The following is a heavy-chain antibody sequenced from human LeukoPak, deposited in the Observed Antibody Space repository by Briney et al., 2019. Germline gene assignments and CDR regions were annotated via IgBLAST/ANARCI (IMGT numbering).Heavy chain of an antibody. V-gene: IGHV1-2*02. CDR1: GYTFTGYY. D-gene: IGHD6-19*01. J-gene: IGHJ4*02. CDR3: ARDPVYSSGWYLDY. CDR2: INPNSGGT. Sequence: ASVKVSCKASGYTFTGYYMHWVRQAPGQGLEGMGWINPNSGGTNYAQKFQGRVTMTRDTSISTAHMELSRLRSDDTAVYYCARDPVYSSGWYLDYWGQGTLVTVSS.